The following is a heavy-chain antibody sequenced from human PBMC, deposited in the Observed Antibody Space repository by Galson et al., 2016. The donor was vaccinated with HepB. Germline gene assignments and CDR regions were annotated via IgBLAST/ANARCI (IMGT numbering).Heavy chain of an antibody. Sequence: SLRLSCAASGFTVSRNYMSWVRQAPGKGLEWVSVIFSGGSTYYADSVEGRFTNSRHTSENTLYLQMNSLRPEDTAIYYCAITSSGSSNHGMDVWGQGITVTFSS. V-gene: IGHV3-53*04. CDR2: IFSGGST. CDR3: AITSSGSSNHGMDV. CDR1: GFTVSRNY. J-gene: IGHJ6*02. D-gene: IGHD6-25*01.